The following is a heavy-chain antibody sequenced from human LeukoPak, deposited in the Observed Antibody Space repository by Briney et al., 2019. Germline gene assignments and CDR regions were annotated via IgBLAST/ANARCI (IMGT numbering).Heavy chain of an antibody. Sequence: SETLSLTCIVSGGSISSSSYYWGWIRQPPGKGLEWIGNIYYSGSTKYNPSLKSRVTISVDTSKNQFSLNLSSVTAADTAVYYCARGGYSGKDYNNWGQGTLVTVSS. V-gene: IGHV4-39*07. D-gene: IGHD5-12*01. CDR2: IYYSGST. J-gene: IGHJ4*02. CDR3: ARGGYSGKDYNN. CDR1: GGSISSSSYY.